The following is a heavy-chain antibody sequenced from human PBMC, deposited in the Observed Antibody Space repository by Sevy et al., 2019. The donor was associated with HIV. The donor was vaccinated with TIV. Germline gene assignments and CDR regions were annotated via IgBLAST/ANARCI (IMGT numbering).Heavy chain of an antibody. J-gene: IGHJ4*02. V-gene: IGHV3-23*01. Sequence: GGSLRLSCAASGFTFNNFAMNWVRQTPGKGLEWVSGISGVGGTTFYADSVKGRFTISRDNSKSTLYLQMNSLRAEDTAIYYCAKGRQKWPSDYWGQGTLVTVSS. CDR3: AKGRQKWPSDY. CDR1: GFTFNNFA. CDR2: ISGVGGTT. D-gene: IGHD5-12*01.